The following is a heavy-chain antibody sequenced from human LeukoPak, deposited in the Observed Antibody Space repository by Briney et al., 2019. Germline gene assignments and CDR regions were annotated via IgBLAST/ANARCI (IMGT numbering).Heavy chain of an antibody. CDR3: ARVINYYETDVDY. CDR2: ISSSGSTI. J-gene: IGHJ4*02. Sequence: GGSLRLSCAASGFTFSSYEMNWVRQAPGKGLEWVSYISSSGSTIYYADSVKGRFTIPRDNAKNSLYLQMNSLRAEDTAVYYCARVINYYETDVDYWGQGTLVTVSS. D-gene: IGHD3-22*01. V-gene: IGHV3-48*03. CDR1: GFTFSSYE.